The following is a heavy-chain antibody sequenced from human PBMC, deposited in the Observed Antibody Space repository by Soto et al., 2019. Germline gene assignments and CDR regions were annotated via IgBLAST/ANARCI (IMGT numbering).Heavy chain of an antibody. CDR2: FDPEDGET. J-gene: IGHJ6*02. CDR3: ATVSPNMRRYSYGAIYYYYYGMDV. V-gene: IGHV1-24*01. Sequence: ASVKVSCKVSGYTLTELSMHWVRQAPGKGLEWMGGFDPEDGETIYAQKFQGRVTMTEDTSTDTAYMKQSSLRYEDLSVYYFATVSPNMRRYSYGAIYYYYYGMDVWGQGTTVTVSS. D-gene: IGHD5-18*01. CDR1: GYTLTELS.